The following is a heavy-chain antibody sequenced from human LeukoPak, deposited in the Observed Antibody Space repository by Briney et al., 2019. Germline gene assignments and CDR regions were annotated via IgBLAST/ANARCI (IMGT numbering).Heavy chain of an antibody. CDR1: GYTFTSYA. V-gene: IGHV1-3*01. CDR2: INAGNGNT. Sequence: GASVKVSCEASGYTFTSYAMHWVRQAPGQRLEWMGWINAGNGNTKYSQKFQGRVTITRDTSASTAYMELSSLRSEDTAVYYCARRDSSSWYGEYYFDYWGQGTLVTVSS. CDR3: ARRDSSSWYGEYYFDY. J-gene: IGHJ4*02. D-gene: IGHD6-13*01.